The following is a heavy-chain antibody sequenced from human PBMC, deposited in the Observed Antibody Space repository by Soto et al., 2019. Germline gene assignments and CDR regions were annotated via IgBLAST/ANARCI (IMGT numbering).Heavy chain of an antibody. V-gene: IGHV1-18*01. CDR3: ARGPDRGLLYPSRIWGMDV. D-gene: IGHD2-2*02. CDR1: GYTFTSYG. J-gene: IGHJ6*02. Sequence: ASVKVSCKASGYTFTSYGIILVRQAPGQGLEWMGWISAYNGNTNYAQKLQGRVTMTTDTSTSTAYMEPRSLRSDDTAVYYCARGPDRGLLYPSRIWGMDVWGQGTTVTVSS. CDR2: ISAYNGNT.